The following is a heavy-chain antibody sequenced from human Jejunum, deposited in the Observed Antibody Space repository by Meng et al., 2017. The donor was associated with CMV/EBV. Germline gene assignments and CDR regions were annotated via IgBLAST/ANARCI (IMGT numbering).Heavy chain of an antibody. Sequence: VEVLGFGGGLVQPGGALRLSCAASGFTFKDMSWVRQAPGKGLEWVSAISATGRSTYYAASVKGRFTISRDNSKNTLFLQVSSLRAEDTAIYYCAKDDRGVQSNWGQGTLVTVSS. D-gene: IGHD3-22*01. V-gene: IGHV3-23*01. CDR2: ISATGRST. CDR3: AKDDRGVQSN. J-gene: IGHJ4*02. CDR1: GFTFKD.